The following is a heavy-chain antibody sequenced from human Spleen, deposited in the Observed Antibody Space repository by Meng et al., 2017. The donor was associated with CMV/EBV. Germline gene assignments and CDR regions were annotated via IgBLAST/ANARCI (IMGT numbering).Heavy chain of an antibody. D-gene: IGHD5-24*01. CDR2: INSDGSST. Sequence: VSSYWMHWVRQAPGKGLVWVSRINSDGSSTTYADSVKGRFTISRDNAKNTLYLQMNSLRAEDTAVYYCAREYEGARLQPEDYGMDVWGQGTTVTVSS. J-gene: IGHJ6*02. CDR3: AREYEGARLQPEDYGMDV. V-gene: IGHV3-74*01. CDR1: VSSYW.